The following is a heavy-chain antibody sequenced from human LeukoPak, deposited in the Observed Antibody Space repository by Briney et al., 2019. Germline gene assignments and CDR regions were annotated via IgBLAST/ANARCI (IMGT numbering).Heavy chain of an antibody. V-gene: IGHV6-1*01. J-gene: IGHJ5*02. D-gene: IGHD2-21*02. CDR1: GDSVSNKNTA. CDR2: TYYRSKWHN. Sequence: SQTLSLTCAISGDSVSNKNTAWNWIRQSPSRGLEWLGRTYYRSKWHNTYAASVKSRITINPDTSKNQFSLQLNSVTPEDTAVYYCARDRVTYNWFDPWGQGTLVTVSS. CDR3: ARDRVTYNWFDP.